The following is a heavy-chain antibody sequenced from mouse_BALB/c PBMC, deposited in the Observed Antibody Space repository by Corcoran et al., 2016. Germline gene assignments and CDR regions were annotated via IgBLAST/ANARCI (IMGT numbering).Heavy chain of an antibody. CDR2: INTYTGEP. D-gene: IGHD6-1*01. V-gene: IGHV9-3-1*01. Sequence: QIQLVQSGPELKKPGETVKISCKASGYTFTNYGMNWVKQAPGKGLKWMGWINTYTGEPTYADDFKGRFAFSLETSASTAYLQINNLKNEDTATYFCARAPLHYYAMDYWGQETSVTVSS. J-gene: IGHJ4*01. CDR3: ARAPLHYYAMDY. CDR1: GYTFTNYG.